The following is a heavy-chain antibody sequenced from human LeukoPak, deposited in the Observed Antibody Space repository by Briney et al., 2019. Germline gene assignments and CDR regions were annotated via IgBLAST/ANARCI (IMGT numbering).Heavy chain of an antibody. Sequence: ASVKVSCKASGGTFSSYTISWVRQAPGQGLEWMGWISAYNGNTNYAQKLQGRVTMTTDTSTSTAYMELRSLRSDDTAVYYCARIVFDWFDPWGQGTLVTVSS. CDR1: GGTFSSYT. CDR2: ISAYNGNT. CDR3: ARIVFDWFDP. V-gene: IGHV1-18*01. D-gene: IGHD2-15*01. J-gene: IGHJ5*02.